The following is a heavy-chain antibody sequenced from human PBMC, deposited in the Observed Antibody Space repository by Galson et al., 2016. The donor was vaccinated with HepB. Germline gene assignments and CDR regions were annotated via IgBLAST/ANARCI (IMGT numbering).Heavy chain of an antibody. D-gene: IGHD3-16*01. Sequence: QSGAEVKKPGESLKISCVTSGFTFTTYWIGWVRQTPGKGLEWLGNIYPDDSDTRYSPSFEGHVIMSADKATNTVYLQWSTLEASDTAIYYCAREDLRGGFDHWGQGTPVIVSS. V-gene: IGHV5-51*03. CDR1: GFTFTTYW. J-gene: IGHJ4*02. CDR3: AREDLRGGFDH. CDR2: IYPDDSDT.